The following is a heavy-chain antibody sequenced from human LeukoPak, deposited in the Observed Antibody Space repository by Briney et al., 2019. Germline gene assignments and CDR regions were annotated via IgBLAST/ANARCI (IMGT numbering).Heavy chain of an antibody. V-gene: IGHV4-59*01. CDR3: ASGYSYGHFDF. CDR2: VYYSGST. CDR1: GGSISSYY. Sequence: PSETLSLTCTVSGGSISSYYWSWIRQPPGKGLEWLGYVYYSGSTNYNPSLKSRVTISVDTYKNQFSLKVSSVTAADTAVYYCASGYSYGHFDFWGQGTLVTVSS. D-gene: IGHD5-18*01. J-gene: IGHJ4*02.